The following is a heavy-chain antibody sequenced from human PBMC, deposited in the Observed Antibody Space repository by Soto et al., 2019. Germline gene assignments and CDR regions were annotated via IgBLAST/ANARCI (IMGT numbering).Heavy chain of an antibody. Sequence: QVQLVQSGAEVENPGASVKVSCNASGYTFSNFGINWVRQAPGQGLEWMGWITPYNGNANYAQKYQDRLTVTTDTSTNTAYLELRSLRSDDTAVYFCARARMYSGAYHDYWGQGTLVTVSS. CDR3: ARARMYSGAYHDY. CDR1: GYTFSNFG. V-gene: IGHV1-18*04. J-gene: IGHJ4*02. D-gene: IGHD1-26*01. CDR2: ITPYNGNA.